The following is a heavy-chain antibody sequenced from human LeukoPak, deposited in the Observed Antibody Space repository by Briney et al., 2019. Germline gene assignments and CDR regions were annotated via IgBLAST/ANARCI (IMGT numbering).Heavy chain of an antibody. CDR2: IESKTDGGTT. Sequence: PGGSLRLSCAASGLTFSNYWMSWVRQGPGKGLEWVGRIESKTDGGTTDYAAPVKGRFTISRDDSTNTLYLQMNSLKSEDTAVYYCTTYGSGRKFDYWGQGILVTVSS. V-gene: IGHV3-15*04. J-gene: IGHJ4*02. D-gene: IGHD3-10*01. CDR1: GLTFSNYW. CDR3: TTYGSGRKFDY.